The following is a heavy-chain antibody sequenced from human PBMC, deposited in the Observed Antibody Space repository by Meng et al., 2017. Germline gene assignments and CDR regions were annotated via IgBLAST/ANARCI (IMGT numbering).Heavy chain of an antibody. CDR2: ISYDGSNK. D-gene: IGHD1-26*01. CDR1: GFTFSSYA. CDR3: ARDLRGASDY. V-gene: IGHV3-30*04. J-gene: IGHJ4*02. Sequence: QGQLVEAGGGVVQPGRSLRLSCAASGFTFSSYAMHWVRQAPGKGLEWAAVISYDGSNKYYADSVKGRFTISRDNSKNTLYLQMNSLRAEDTAVYYCARDLRGASDYWGQGTLVTVSS.